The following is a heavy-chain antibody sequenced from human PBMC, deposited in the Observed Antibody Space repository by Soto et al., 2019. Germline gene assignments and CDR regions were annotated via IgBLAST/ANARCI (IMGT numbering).Heavy chain of an antibody. V-gene: IGHV3-23*01. CDR3: AKASVWYPYFDS. D-gene: IGHD6-13*01. CDR1: EFSFDDYA. CDR2: ITYTGVST. Sequence: EAPLLESGGDLVQPGGSLRLSCAASEFSFDDYAMSWVRQAPGKGLEWVSSITYTGVSTYYVESVKGRFTISRDNSKDTLYLQMNSLRAEDTAIYYCAKASVWYPYFDSWGQGTLVTVSS. J-gene: IGHJ4*02.